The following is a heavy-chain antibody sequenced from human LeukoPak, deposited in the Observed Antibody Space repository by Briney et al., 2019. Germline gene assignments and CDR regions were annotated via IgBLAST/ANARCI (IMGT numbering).Heavy chain of an antibody. J-gene: IGHJ6*02. Sequence: PSETLSLTCTVSGGSISSYYWSWIRQPPGKGLEWVSAISGSGGSTYYADSVKGRFTISRDNSKNTLYLQMNSLRAEDTAVYYCAKDLGYYDFWSGYYYGMDVWGQGTTVTVSS. CDR1: GGSISSYY. D-gene: IGHD3-3*01. CDR2: ISGSGGST. V-gene: IGHV3-23*01. CDR3: AKDLGYYDFWSGYYYGMDV.